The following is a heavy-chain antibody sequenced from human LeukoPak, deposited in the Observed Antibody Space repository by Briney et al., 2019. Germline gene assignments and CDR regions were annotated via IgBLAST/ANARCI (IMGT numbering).Heavy chain of an antibody. CDR1: GFTSNGYG. Sequence: PGGSLRLSCSASGFTSNGYGMNWVRQAPGKGLEWVSFISTSSHIYYADSVKGRFTISRDYAKNSLYLQINSLRAEDTAVYYCARHPGRISWYQNAFDICCQGTMVTVSS. CDR2: ISTSSHI. D-gene: IGHD6-13*01. CDR3: ARHPGRISWYQNAFDI. J-gene: IGHJ3*02. V-gene: IGHV3-21*01.